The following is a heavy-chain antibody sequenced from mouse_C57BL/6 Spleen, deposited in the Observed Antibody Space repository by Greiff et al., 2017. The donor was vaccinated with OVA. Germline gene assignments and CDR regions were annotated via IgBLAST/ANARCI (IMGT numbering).Heavy chain of an antibody. D-gene: IGHD1-1*01. J-gene: IGHJ2*01. V-gene: IGHV5-4*03. CDR1: GFTFSSYA. CDR3: ARVYYGSSFDY. CDR2: ISDGGSYT. Sequence: EVKLVESGGGLVKPGGSLKLSCAASGFTFSSYAMSWVRQTPEKRLEWVATISDGGSYTYYPDNVKGRFTISRDNAKNNLYLQMSHLKSEDTAMYYCARVYYGSSFDYWGQGTTLTVSS.